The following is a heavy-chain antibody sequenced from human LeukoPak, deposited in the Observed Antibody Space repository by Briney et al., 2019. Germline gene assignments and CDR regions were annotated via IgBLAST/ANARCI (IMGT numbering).Heavy chain of an antibody. CDR3: AREITVTTISRFDP. J-gene: IGHJ5*02. Sequence: PGGSLRLSCAASGFTFSSYAMSWVRQAPGKGLEWVTVISYDGSASRYADSVKGRFTISRDNSKNTLYLQMNSLRGDDTAIYYCAREITVTTISRFDPWGQGTLVTVSS. CDR2: ISYDGSAS. D-gene: IGHD4-17*01. V-gene: IGHV3-30*04. CDR1: GFTFSSYA.